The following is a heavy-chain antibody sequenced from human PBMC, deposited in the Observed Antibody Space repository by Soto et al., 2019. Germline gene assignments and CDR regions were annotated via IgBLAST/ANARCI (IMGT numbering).Heavy chain of an antibody. D-gene: IGHD4-17*01. V-gene: IGHV3-53*01. CDR2: IFSDDNT. CDR1: GITATNGH. J-gene: IGHJ4*02. Sequence: GGSLRLSCAASGITATNGHMSWVRQAPGKGLEWVSVIFSDDNTYYADSVKGRFTISRDTSKSTVYLQMNSLRAEDTAVYYCARDWNGDKYFDFWDQGSLVTSPQ. CDR3: ARDWNGDKYFDF.